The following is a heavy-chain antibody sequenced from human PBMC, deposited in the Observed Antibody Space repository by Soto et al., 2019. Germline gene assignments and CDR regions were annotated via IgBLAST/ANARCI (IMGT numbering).Heavy chain of an antibody. CDR2: ISAYNGNT. CDR3: ARGLMGVVAATLPSFDY. J-gene: IGHJ4*02. V-gene: IGHV1-18*01. CDR1: GYTFTSYG. Sequence: GASVKVSCKASGYTFTSYGISWVRQAPGQGFEWMGWISAYNGNTNYAQKLQGRVTMTTDTSTSTAYMELRSLRSDDTAVYYCARGLMGVVAATLPSFDYWGQGTLVTVSS. D-gene: IGHD2-15*01.